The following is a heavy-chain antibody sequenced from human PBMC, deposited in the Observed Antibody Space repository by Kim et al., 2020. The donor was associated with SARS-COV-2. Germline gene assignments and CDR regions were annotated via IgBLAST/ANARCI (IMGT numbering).Heavy chain of an antibody. CDR2: IRCGGRST. D-gene: IGHD3-22*01. J-gene: IGHJ3*02. Sequence: GGSLRLSCAASEFTFSSYAMSWVRQAPGKGLEWVAAIRCGGRSTYYADSVKGRFTISRDHSKNTLYLQMNSLRAEDTAVYYCAKDQRITMIVVFITSDALDIWGQGRMDTVS. CDR1: EFTFSSYA. V-gene: IGHV3-23*01. CDR3: AKDQRITMIVVFITSDALDI.